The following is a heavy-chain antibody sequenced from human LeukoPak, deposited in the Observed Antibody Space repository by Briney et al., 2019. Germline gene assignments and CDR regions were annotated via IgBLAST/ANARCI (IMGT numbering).Heavy chain of an antibody. J-gene: IGHJ4*02. CDR2: IYYSGST. CDR1: GGSITSSNYY. Sequence: SETLSLTCTVSGGSITSSNYYWGWIRQPPGKGLEWIGYIYYSGSTNYNPSLKSRVTISVDTSKNQFSLKLSSVTAADTAVYYCARYYDSSGYSFDYWGQGTLVTVSS. D-gene: IGHD3-22*01. CDR3: ARYYDSSGYSFDY. V-gene: IGHV4-61*05.